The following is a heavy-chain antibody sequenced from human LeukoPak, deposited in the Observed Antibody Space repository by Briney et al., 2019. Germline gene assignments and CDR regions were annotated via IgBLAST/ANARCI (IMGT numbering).Heavy chain of an antibody. CDR2: IYYSGST. J-gene: IGHJ3*02. D-gene: IGHD3-22*01. V-gene: IGHV4-59*01. Sequence: SETLSLTCTVSGGSISSYYWSWIRQPPGRGLEWIWYIYYSGSTNYNPSLKSRVTISVDTSKNQFSLKLSSVTAADTAVYYCARDYYDRNDAFDIWGQGTMVTVSS. CDR1: GGSISSYY. CDR3: ARDYYDRNDAFDI.